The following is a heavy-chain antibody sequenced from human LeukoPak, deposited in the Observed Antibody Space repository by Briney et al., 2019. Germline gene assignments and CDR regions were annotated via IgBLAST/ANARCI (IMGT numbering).Heavy chain of an antibody. Sequence: SETLSLTCTVSGYSISNSYYWGWIRQPPGKGLEWIGSIYHSGNTYYNPSLKSRVTISVDTSKNQFSLKLRSVTAADTAVYYCARDREQQLVRFYNAFDIWGQGTMVTVSS. D-gene: IGHD6-13*01. CDR2: IYHSGNT. J-gene: IGHJ3*02. CDR1: GYSISNSYY. V-gene: IGHV4-38-2*02. CDR3: ARDREQQLVRFYNAFDI.